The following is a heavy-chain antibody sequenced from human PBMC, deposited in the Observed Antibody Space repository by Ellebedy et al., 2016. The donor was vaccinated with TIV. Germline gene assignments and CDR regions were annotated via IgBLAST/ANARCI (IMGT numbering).Heavy chain of an antibody. Sequence: GGSLRLXXAASGFTFSSYGMHWVRQAPGKGLEWVSAISGSGGSTYYADSVKGRFTISRDNAKNSLYLQMNSLRAEDTAVYYCARDHAEMATIPHFDYWGQGTLVTVSS. CDR2: ISGSGGST. CDR1: GFTFSSYG. V-gene: IGHV3-21*01. D-gene: IGHD5-24*01. J-gene: IGHJ4*02. CDR3: ARDHAEMATIPHFDY.